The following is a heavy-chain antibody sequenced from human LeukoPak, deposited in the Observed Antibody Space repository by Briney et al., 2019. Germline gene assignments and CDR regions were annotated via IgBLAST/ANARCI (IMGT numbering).Heavy chain of an antibody. Sequence: GGSLRLSCAASGFTFSSYAMNWVRQAPGKGLEWVSTISASGRSTSYSDSVKGRFTISRDDSENTLYLQMNSLSAEDTAIYHCAKSRPRQLVPYDYWGQGTLVTVSS. V-gene: IGHV3-23*01. CDR2: ISASGRST. D-gene: IGHD6-6*01. J-gene: IGHJ4*02. CDR3: AKSRPRQLVPYDY. CDR1: GFTFSSYA.